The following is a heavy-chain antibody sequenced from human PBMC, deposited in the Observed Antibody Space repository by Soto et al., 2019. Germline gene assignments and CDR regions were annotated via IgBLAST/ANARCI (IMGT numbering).Heavy chain of an antibody. CDR3: ARDNYYGSGSFDY. D-gene: IGHD3-10*01. CDR2: IIPIFGTA. CDR1: GGTFSSYA. V-gene: IGHV1-69*13. Sequence: SVKVSCKASGGTFSSYAISWVRQAPGQGLEWMGGIIPIFGTANYAQKFQGRVTITADESTSTAYMELSSLRSEDTAVYYCARDNYYGSGSFDYWGQGTLVTVSS. J-gene: IGHJ4*02.